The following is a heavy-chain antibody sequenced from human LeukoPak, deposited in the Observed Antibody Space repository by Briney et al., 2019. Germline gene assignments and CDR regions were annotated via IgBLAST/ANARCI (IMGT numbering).Heavy chain of an antibody. Sequence: SETLSLTCTVSGGSISSTFYYWGWIRQPPGKGLEWIGSINYSGSTYYNPSLKGRVTISVDTSKNQFSLKLSSVTAADTAVYYCARRRFVRGPDVVNPFDYWGQGTLVTVSS. CDR1: GGSISSTFYY. CDR2: INYSGST. CDR3: ARRRFVRGPDVVNPFDY. J-gene: IGHJ4*02. V-gene: IGHV4-39*01. D-gene: IGHD2-8*01.